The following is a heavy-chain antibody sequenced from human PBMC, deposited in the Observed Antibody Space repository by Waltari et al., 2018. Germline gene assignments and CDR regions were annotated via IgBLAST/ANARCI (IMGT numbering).Heavy chain of an antibody. D-gene: IGHD5-18*01. Sequence: EVQLVESGGGLVHPGGSLRRSCAASAFTVSTTNMSWVRQAPGKGLEWVSLIYDAGSTYYPDSVRGRFTISRDNSKNTVHLQMNSLRVEDTAIYYCARARDEETAMVYFDRWGQGTLVSVSS. CDR1: AFTVSTTN. V-gene: IGHV3-66*02. CDR3: ARARDEETAMVYFDR. J-gene: IGHJ4*02. CDR2: IYDAGST.